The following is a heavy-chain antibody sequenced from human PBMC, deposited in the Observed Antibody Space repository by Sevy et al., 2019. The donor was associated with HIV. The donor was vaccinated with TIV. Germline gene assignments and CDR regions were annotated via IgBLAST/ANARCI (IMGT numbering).Heavy chain of an antibody. CDR1: GFTFSSYG. V-gene: IGHV3-33*01. CDR2: IWYDGSNK. J-gene: IGHJ4*02. CDR3: ARDRYYYDSSGYYYGSHYFDY. D-gene: IGHD3-22*01. Sequence: GGSLRLSCAASGFTFSSYGMHWVRQAPGKGLEWVAVIWYDGSNKYYADSVKGRFTISRDNSKNTLYLQMNSLRAEDTAVYYCARDRYYYDSSGYYYGSHYFDYWGQGTLVTVSS.